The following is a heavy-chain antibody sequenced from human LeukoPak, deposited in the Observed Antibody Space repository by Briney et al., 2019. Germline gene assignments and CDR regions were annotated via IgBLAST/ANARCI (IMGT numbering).Heavy chain of an antibody. CDR3: ARAGPFTIFGVVTAFDH. Sequence: PGGSLRLSCAASGFTFSSYWMHWVRQAPGKGLVWVSRINTDGSSTSYADSVKGRFTISRDNAKNTLYLQMNSLRAEDTAVYYCARAGPFTIFGVVTAFDHWGQGTLVTVSS. J-gene: IGHJ5*02. CDR1: GFTFSSYW. V-gene: IGHV3-74*01. D-gene: IGHD3-3*01. CDR2: INTDGSST.